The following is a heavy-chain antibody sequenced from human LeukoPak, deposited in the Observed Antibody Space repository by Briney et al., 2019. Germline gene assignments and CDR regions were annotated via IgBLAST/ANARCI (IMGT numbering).Heavy chain of an antibody. V-gene: IGHV4-34*01. Sequence: SETLSLTCAVYGGSFSGYYWSWIRQPPGKGLEWIGEINHSGSTNYNPSLKSRVTISVDTSKNQFSLKLSSVTAADTAVYYCARGRIAAAGTGPYYYYGMDVWGRGTTVTVSS. CDR2: INHSGST. D-gene: IGHD6-13*01. J-gene: IGHJ6*02. CDR3: ARGRIAAAGTGPYYYYGMDV. CDR1: GGSFSGYY.